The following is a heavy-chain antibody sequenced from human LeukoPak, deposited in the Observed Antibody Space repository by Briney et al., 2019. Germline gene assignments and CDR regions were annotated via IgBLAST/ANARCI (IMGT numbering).Heavy chain of an antibody. Sequence: SETLSLTCTVSGGSISSYYWSWIRQPPGKGLEWIGYIYYSGSTNYSPSLKSRVTISVDTSKNQFSLKLSSVTAADTAVYYCARTTMIVPGAMLDPWGQGTLVTVSS. J-gene: IGHJ5*02. CDR1: GGSISSYY. CDR3: ARTTMIVPGAMLDP. D-gene: IGHD3-22*01. V-gene: IGHV4-59*08. CDR2: IYYSGST.